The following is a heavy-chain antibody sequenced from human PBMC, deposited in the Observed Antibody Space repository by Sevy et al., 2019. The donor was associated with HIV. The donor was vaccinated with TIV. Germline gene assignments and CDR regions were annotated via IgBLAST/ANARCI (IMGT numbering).Heavy chain of an antibody. Sequence: GGYLRLSCAASGFTFSSYAMSWVRQAPGKGLEWVSAISGSGGSTYYADSVKGRFTISRDNSKNTLYLQMNSLRAEDTAVYYCAKEIIDCSSTSCYGHYYGMDVWGQGTTVTVSS. CDR1: GFTFSSYA. J-gene: IGHJ6*02. D-gene: IGHD2-2*01. CDR2: ISGSGGST. CDR3: AKEIIDCSSTSCYGHYYGMDV. V-gene: IGHV3-23*01.